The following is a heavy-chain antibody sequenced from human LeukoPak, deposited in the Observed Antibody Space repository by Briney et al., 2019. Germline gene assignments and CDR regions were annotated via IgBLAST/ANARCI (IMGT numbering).Heavy chain of an antibody. CDR3: KYGSGWSRGYGMDV. J-gene: IGHJ6*02. CDR1: GFTLSSYE. CDR2: ISSSGSTI. D-gene: IGHD6-19*01. V-gene: IGHV3-48*03. Sequence: GGSLRLSCAASGFTLSSYEMNWVRQAPGKGLEWVSYISSSGSTIYYADSVKGRFTISRDNAKNSLYLQMNSLRAEDTAVYYCKYGSGWSRGYGMDVWGQGTTVTVSS.